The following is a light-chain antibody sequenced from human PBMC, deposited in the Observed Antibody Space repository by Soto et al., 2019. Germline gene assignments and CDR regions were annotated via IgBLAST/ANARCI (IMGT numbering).Light chain of an antibody. CDR3: QHYGDSSWT. J-gene: IGKJ1*01. CDR2: GVS. V-gene: IGKV3-20*01. CDR1: QSVSSTL. Sequence: IVLTQSPVALSLSPGERATLSRRASQSVSSTLLTWYQQKPGQAPRLLIYGVSSRATGIPDRFSGSGSGTDFTLTISRLEPEDFAVYFCQHYGDSSWTFGQGTKVDI.